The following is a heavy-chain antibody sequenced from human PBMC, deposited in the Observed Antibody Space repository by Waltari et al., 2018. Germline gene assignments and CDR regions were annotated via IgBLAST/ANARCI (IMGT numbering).Heavy chain of an antibody. CDR3: ARSAYCDGSTACDLVAS. V-gene: IGHV4-61*02. J-gene: IGHJ4*02. Sequence: QVQLQESGPGLVEPSQTLSLPCTVSGGSISSGQYYWGWIRQPAGKGLEWIGRFHTSGSTEYSPSLRSRVTISIDTSKNQLSLRLTSVTAADTAVYYCARSAYCDGSTACDLVASWGQGKLVTISP. D-gene: IGHD2-21*01. CDR2: FHTSGST. CDR1: GGSISSGQYY.